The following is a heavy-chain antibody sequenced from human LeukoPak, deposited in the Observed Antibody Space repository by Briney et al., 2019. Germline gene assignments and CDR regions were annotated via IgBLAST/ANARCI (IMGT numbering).Heavy chain of an antibody. CDR3: ARSTVRGARMYYYGSGSYSPFDY. J-gene: IGHJ4*02. V-gene: IGHV4-34*01. D-gene: IGHD3-10*01. CDR1: GGSFSGYY. CDR2: INHSGST. Sequence: EPSETLTLTCAVYGGSFSGYYWSWIRQPPGKGLEWIGEINHSGSTNYNPSLKSRVTISVDTSKNQFSLKLSSVTAADTAVYYCARSTVRGARMYYYGSGSYSPFDYWGQGTLVTVSS.